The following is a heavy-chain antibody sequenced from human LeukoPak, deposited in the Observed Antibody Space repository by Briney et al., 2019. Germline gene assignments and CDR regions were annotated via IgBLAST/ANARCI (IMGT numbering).Heavy chain of an antibody. Sequence: SETLSLTCAVYGGSFSNYYWSWIRQPPGKGLEWIGEINHSGSTNYNPSLKSRVTISVDTSKNQFSLKLSSVTAADTAVYYCARRKNTPIAMVRGVRGGLNWFDPWGQGTLVTVSS. CDR3: ARRKNTPIAMVRGVRGGLNWFDP. CDR2: INHSGST. D-gene: IGHD3-10*01. J-gene: IGHJ5*02. V-gene: IGHV4-34*01. CDR1: GGSFSNYY.